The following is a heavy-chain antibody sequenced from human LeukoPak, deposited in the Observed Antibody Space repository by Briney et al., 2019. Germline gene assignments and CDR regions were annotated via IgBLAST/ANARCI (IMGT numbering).Heavy chain of an antibody. J-gene: IGHJ6*04. D-gene: IGHD6-19*01. CDR3: GRKRDSRGWSSYVRDV. CDR2: IYTSGST. CDR1: GGSISSGSYY. V-gene: IGHV4-61*02. Sequence: SETLSLTCTVSGGSISSGSYYWSWIRQPAGKGLEWIGRIYTSGSTNYNPSLKSRVTISVDTSKNQFSLKLSSVTAADTAVYYWGRKRDSRGWSSYVRDVGAKGPRVTVP.